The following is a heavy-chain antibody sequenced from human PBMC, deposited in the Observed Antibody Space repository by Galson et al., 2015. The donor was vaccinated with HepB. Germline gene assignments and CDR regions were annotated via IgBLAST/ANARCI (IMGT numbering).Heavy chain of an antibody. CDR2: IKSRTDGGTT. CDR1: GFTFSNAW. J-gene: IGHJ6*02. D-gene: IGHD2-2*01. Sequence: SLRLSCAASGFTFSNAWMSWVRQAPGKGLEWVGRIKSRTDGGTTDYAAPVKGRFTISRDDSKNTLYLQMNSLKTEDTAVYYRTTEWVVVVPAATGRLSHYYYGMDVWGQGTTVTVSS. CDR3: TTEWVVVVPAATGRLSHYYYGMDV. V-gene: IGHV3-15*01.